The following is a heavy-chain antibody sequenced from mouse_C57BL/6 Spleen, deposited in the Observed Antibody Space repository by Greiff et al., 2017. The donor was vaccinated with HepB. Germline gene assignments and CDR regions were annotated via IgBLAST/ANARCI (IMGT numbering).Heavy chain of an antibody. D-gene: IGHD2-5*01. CDR1: GYAFSSSW. CDR2: IYPGDGDT. J-gene: IGHJ3*01. Sequence: QVQLKESGPELVKPGASVKISCKASGYAFSSSWMNWVKQRPGKGLEWIGRIYPGDGDTNYNGKFKGKATLTADKSSSTAYMQLSSLTSEDSAVYFCARSEAYSNYGFAYWGQGTLVTVSA. CDR3: ARSEAYSNYGFAY. V-gene: IGHV1-82*01.